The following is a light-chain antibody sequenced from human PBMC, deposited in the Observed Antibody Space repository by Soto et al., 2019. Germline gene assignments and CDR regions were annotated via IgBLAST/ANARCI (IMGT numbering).Light chain of an antibody. V-gene: IGKV1-39*01. J-gene: IGKJ5*01. CDR1: QTIISH. CDR3: QQYYSTPIT. CDR2: SAS. Sequence: DIQMTQPPSSLSASVGDRVTITCRASQTIISHLNWYQQKPGIAPKLLIYSASSLQSGVPSRFSGSGSGTDFTLTISTLQPEDFATYYCQQYYSTPITFGQGTRLEIK.